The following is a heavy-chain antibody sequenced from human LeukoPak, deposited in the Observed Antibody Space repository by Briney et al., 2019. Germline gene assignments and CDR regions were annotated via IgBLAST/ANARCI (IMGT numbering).Heavy chain of an antibody. Sequence: GESLKISCKGSGYSFTSYWIAWVRQMPGKGLEWMGLIFPDDSKTRYSPSLQGQVTISADKSISTVYLQWSSLKASDSAIYYCARGDSKPLTSIWDNWSDPWGQGTLLIVSS. CDR3: ARGDSKPLTSIWDNWSDP. D-gene: IGHD1-14*01. CDR1: GYSFTSYW. CDR2: IFPDDSKT. J-gene: IGHJ5*02. V-gene: IGHV5-51*01.